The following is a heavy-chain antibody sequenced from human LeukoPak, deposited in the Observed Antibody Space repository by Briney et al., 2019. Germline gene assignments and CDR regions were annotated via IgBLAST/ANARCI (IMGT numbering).Heavy chain of an antibody. CDR3: ASKRVAATPAYYYYYYMDV. D-gene: IGHD2-15*01. V-gene: IGHV1-69*05. J-gene: IGHJ6*03. CDR1: GGTFSSYA. Sequence: SVNVSCKASGGTFSSYAISWVRQAPGQGLEWMGGIIPIFGTANYAQKFQGRVTITTDESTSTAYMELSSLRSEDTAVYYCASKRVAATPAYYYYYYMDVWGKGTTVTVSS. CDR2: IIPIFGTA.